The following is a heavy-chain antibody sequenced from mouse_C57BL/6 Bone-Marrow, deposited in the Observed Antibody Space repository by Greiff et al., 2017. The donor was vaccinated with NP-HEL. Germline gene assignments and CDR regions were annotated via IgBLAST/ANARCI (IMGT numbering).Heavy chain of an antibody. V-gene: IGHV2-9-1*01. J-gene: IGHJ2*01. CDR1: GFSLTSYA. CDR3: ARNRGDYDVEYYLDY. D-gene: IGHD2-4*01. CDR2: IWTGGGT. Sequence: QVQLQQSGPGLVAPSQSLSITCTVSGFSLTSYAISWVRQPPGKGLEWLGVIWTGGGTNYTSALKSRLSISKDNSKSQVFLKMNSLQTDDTARYYCARNRGDYDVEYYLDYWGQGTTLTVSS.